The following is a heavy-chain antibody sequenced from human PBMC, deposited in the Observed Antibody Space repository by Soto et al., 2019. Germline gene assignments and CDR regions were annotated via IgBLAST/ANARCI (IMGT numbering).Heavy chain of an antibody. D-gene: IGHD3-10*01. CDR2: IYHSGST. Sequence: QVQLQESGPGLVKPSGTLSLTCAVSGGSISSSNWWSWVRQPPGKGLEWIGEIYHSGSTNYNPSLKSRVTISVDKSKNQCSLKLSSGTAADTAVYYCARDYMVRGVMRWFDPWGQGTLVTVSS. J-gene: IGHJ5*02. V-gene: IGHV4-4*02. CDR3: ARDYMVRGVMRWFDP. CDR1: GGSISSSNW.